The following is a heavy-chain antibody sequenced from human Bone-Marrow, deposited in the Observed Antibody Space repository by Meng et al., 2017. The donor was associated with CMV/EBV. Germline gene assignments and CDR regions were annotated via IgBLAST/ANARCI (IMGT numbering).Heavy chain of an antibody. V-gene: IGHV3-74*01. Sequence: GESLKISCAASGFTFSTYWMHWVRQAPGKGLVWVSRINPDGSSTSYADSVKGRFTISRDNAKNTLYLQMNSLRAEDTAVYYCARGSGCSNTSCYAFDYWGQGTVVTVSS. CDR1: GFTFSTYW. J-gene: IGHJ4*02. CDR2: INPDGSST. D-gene: IGHD2-2*01. CDR3: ARGSGCSNTSCYAFDY.